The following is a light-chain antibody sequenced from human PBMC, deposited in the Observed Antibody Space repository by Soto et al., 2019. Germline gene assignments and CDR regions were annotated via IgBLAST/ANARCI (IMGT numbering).Light chain of an antibody. V-gene: IGLV2-14*01. CDR1: ISDVGGYDY. J-gene: IGLJ1*01. CDR2: EVN. Sequence: QSVLTQPASVSGSPGQSITISCTGTISDVGGYDYVSWYQLHPGKAPKLMVFEVNNRPSGVSYRFSGPKSGNTASLTISGLQAEDEADYFCSSYSISTAYLFGTGTKVTVL. CDR3: SSYSISTAYL.